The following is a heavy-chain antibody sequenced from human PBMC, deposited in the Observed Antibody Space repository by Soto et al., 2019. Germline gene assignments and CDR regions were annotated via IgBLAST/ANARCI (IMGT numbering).Heavy chain of an antibody. CDR2: IIHSGST. V-gene: IGHV4-34*01. J-gene: IGHJ5*02. D-gene: IGHD3-10*01. CDR1: QGSLSRSY. Sequence: SKTPSLRCAFYQGSLSRSYWSWTRLRPEHELEGLGEIIHSGSTNYNPSLKSRVTISVDTSKNQFSLKLSSVTAADTAVYYCARGVHYYGSGSYYNLTYNWFDPWGQGTLVTVSS. CDR3: ARGVHYYGSGSYYNLTYNWFDP.